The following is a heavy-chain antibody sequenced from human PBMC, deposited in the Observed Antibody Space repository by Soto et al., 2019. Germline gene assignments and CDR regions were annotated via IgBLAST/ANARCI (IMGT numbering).Heavy chain of an antibody. D-gene: IGHD2-2*01. V-gene: IGHV2-5*02. Sequence: QITLKESGPTLVKPTQTLTLTCTFSGFSLSTSGVGVGWIRQPPGKALEWLALIYWDDDKRYSPSLKSRLTIPKDPSKNQVVLTMTNMDPVDTATYYCAHRKGYCISTSCYVRGNYNWFDPWGQGTLVTVSS. J-gene: IGHJ5*02. CDR1: GFSLSTSGVG. CDR3: AHRKGYCISTSCYVRGNYNWFDP. CDR2: IYWDDDK.